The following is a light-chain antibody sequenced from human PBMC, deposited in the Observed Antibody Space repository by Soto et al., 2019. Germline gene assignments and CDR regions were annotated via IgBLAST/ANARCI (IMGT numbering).Light chain of an antibody. CDR3: LRHNIHPWT. V-gene: IGKV1-17*01. CDR1: QGIRND. J-gene: IGKJ1*01. CDR2: AAS. Sequence: DIQMTQSPSSLSESVGDRVTITCRASQGIRNDLDWYQQKPGKAPKRLIYAASSLQSGVPSRFSGRGSGTEFHLNISSLHPEDFATYYCLRHNIHPWTFGQGTKVEIK.